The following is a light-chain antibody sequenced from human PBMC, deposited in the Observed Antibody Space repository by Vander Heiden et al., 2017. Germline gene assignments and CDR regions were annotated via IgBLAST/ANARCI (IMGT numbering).Light chain of an antibody. CDR1: NIGSKS. Sequence: YVLTQPPSVSVAPGQTASITCGGNNIGSKSVHWYQQRPGQAPVLVVFDDSDRPSGIPDRFSGSNSDNTAALTIRRVEAGDEADYYCQVWDGSSYHWVFGGGTKLTVL. CDR2: DDS. CDR3: QVWDGSSYHWV. J-gene: IGLJ3*02. V-gene: IGLV3-21*02.